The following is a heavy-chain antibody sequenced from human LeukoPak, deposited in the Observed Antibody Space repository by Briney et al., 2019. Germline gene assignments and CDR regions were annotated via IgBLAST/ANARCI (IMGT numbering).Heavy chain of an antibody. D-gene: IGHD3-22*01. CDR3: AKAVVRAMIVVESNY. V-gene: IGHV3-48*01. CDR2: ISSSSSTI. CDR1: GFTFSSYS. J-gene: IGHJ4*02. Sequence: GGSLRLSCAASGFTFSSYSMNWVRQAPGKGLEWVSYISSSSSTIYYADSMKGRFTISRDNAKNSLYLQMNSLRAEDTAVYYCAKAVVRAMIVVESNYWGQGTLVTVSS.